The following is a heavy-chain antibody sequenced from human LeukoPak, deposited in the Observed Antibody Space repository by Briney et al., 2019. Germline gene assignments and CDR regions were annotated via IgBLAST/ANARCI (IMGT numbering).Heavy chain of an antibody. V-gene: IGHV4-34*01. Sequence: SETLSLTCAVYGGSFSGYYWSWIRQPPGKGLEWIGEINHSGSTNYNPSLKSRVAISLDTSKNQFSLKLSSLTAADTSVYYCARGFGLDAFDVWAQGTMVTVSS. CDR2: INHSGST. CDR1: GGSFSGYY. D-gene: IGHD3-10*01. CDR3: ARGFGLDAFDV. J-gene: IGHJ3*01.